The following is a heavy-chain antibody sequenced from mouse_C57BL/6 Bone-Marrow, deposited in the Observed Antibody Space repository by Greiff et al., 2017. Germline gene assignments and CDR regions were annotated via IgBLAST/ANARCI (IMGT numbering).Heavy chain of an antibody. CDR2: IHPNSGST. D-gene: IGHD2-4*01. J-gene: IGHJ4*01. CDR3: AREGNYDYDDAMDY. V-gene: IGHV1-64*01. Sequence: VQLQQSGAELVKPGASVKLSCKASGYTFTSYWMHWVKQRPGQGLEWIGMIHPNSGSTNYNEKLKSKATLTVDKSSSTAYMQLSSLTSEDSAVYYCAREGNYDYDDAMDYWGQGTSVTVSS. CDR1: GYTFTSYW.